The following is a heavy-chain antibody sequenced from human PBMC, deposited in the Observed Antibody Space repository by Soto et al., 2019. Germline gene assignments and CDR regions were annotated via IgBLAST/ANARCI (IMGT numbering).Heavy chain of an antibody. V-gene: IGHV4-39*01. CDR1: GGSISSSSYY. J-gene: IGHJ6*02. D-gene: IGHD6-19*01. CDR2: IYYSGST. Sequence: QLQLQESGPGLVKPSETLSLTCTVSGGSISSSSYYWGWIRQPPGKGLEWIGSIYYSGSTYYKPSLKSRVAISVDTSKNQYSLKLSSVTAADTAVYYCASIAVAAPYGVYYYYSMDVWGQGTTVPVSS. CDR3: ASIAVAAPYGVYYYYSMDV.